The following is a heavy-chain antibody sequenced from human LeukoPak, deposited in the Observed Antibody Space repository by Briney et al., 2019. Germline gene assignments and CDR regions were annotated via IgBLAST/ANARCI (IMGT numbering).Heavy chain of an antibody. CDR3: ARAYDSSGYSTFDP. D-gene: IGHD3-22*01. CDR2: IYSGGST. CDR1: GFTVSSNY. V-gene: IGHV3-53*01. Sequence: GGSLRLSCAASGFTVSSNYMSWVRQAPGKGLEWVSVIYSGGSTYYADSVKGRFTISRDNARNSLYLQMNSLRAEDTAVYYCARAYDSSGYSTFDPWGQGTLVTVSS. J-gene: IGHJ5*02.